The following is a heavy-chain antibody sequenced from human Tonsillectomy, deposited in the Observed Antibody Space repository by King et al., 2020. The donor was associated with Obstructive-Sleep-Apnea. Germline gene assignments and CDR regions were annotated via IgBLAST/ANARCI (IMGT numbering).Heavy chain of an antibody. V-gene: IGHV3-30*18. CDR3: AKDWWNYDILTGSPEGGFDY. J-gene: IGHJ4*02. Sequence: VQLVESGGGVVQPGRSLRLSCAASGFTFSSYGMHWVRQAPGKGLEWVAVISYDGSNKYYADSVKGRFTISRDNSKNTLYLQMNSLRAEDTAVYYCAKDWWNYDILTGSPEGGFDYWGQGTLVTVSS. D-gene: IGHD3-9*01. CDR1: GFTFSSYG. CDR2: ISYDGSNK.